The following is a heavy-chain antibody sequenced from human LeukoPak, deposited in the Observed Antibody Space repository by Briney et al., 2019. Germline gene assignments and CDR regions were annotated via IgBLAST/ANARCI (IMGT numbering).Heavy chain of an antibody. D-gene: IGHD6-19*01. V-gene: IGHV3-49*04. CDR2: IKNKAYGETI. J-gene: IGHJ4*02. Sequence: PGRSLRLSCTGSGFTFGSYTMSWVRRAPGKGLEWVSFIKNKAYGETIEYAASVKGRFTISRDDSKSIVYLQMDSLKTEDTAVYYCTSVVCGSAWSIDYWGQGTLVTVSS. CDR3: TSVVCGSAWSIDY. CDR1: GFTFGSYT.